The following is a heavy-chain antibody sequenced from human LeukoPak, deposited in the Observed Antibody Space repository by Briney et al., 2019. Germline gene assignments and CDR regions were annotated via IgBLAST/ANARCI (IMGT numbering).Heavy chain of an antibody. V-gene: IGHV4-39*01. CDR3: ARHPSGGADRWVFDY. Sequence: SETLSLTLTCSTASSSYCCCCIRQPPGAALKGIERVYYSGSTCYNPSLKSRVTISVDTSKNQLSLRLSSVTAADTAVYYCARHPSGGADRWVFDYWGQGTLVTVSS. CDR2: VYYSGST. J-gene: IGHJ4*02. CDR1: STASSSYC. D-gene: IGHD1-26*01.